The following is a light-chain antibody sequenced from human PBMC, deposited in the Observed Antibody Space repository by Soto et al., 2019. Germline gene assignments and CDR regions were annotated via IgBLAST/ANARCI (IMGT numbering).Light chain of an antibody. Sequence: VVMTQSPLSLPVTLGQPASVSCRSSQSLLYSDGKTFLTWFHQRPGQAPRRLIYEVSNRDSGVPDRFSGSGSGTDFTLKISRVEAEDVGLYYCMQGTHWPLTVGGGTKVDIK. J-gene: IGKJ4*01. CDR2: EVS. CDR3: MQGTHWPLT. CDR1: QSLLYSDGKTF. V-gene: IGKV2-30*01.